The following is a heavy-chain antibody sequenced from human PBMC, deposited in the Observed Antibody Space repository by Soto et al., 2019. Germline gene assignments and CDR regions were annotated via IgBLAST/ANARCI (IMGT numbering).Heavy chain of an antibody. CDR2: ISAYNGKT. CDR1: GGTFSSYA. V-gene: IGHV1-18*01. J-gene: IGHJ3*02. CDR3: ASKVDPHDAFDI. Sequence: VASVKVSCKASGGTFSSYAISWVRQAPGQGLEWMGWISAYNGKTNYAQKLQGRVTMTTDTSTSTAYMELRSLRSDDTAVYYCASKVDPHDAFDIWGQGTMVTVSS.